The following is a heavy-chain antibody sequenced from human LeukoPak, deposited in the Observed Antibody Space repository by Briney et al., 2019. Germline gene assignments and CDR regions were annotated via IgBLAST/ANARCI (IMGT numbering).Heavy chain of an antibody. CDR1: GGSFSGYY. J-gene: IGHJ4*02. Sequence: PSETLSLTCAVYGGSFSGYYWSWIRQPPGKGLEWIGEINHSGSTNYNPSLKSRVTISVDTSKNQFSLKPSSVTAADTAVYYCARSPGRDTAMDTVLDYWGQGTLVTVSS. CDR3: ARSPGRDTAMDTVLDY. D-gene: IGHD5-18*01. V-gene: IGHV4-34*01. CDR2: INHSGST.